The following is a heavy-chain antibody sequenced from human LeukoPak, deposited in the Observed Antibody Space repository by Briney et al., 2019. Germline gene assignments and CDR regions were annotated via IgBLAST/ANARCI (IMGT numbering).Heavy chain of an antibody. CDR2: ICGSGGST. J-gene: IGHJ6*02. CDR3: AKRGDSGSYHYYYYGMDV. Sequence: GGSLRLSCAASGVTFSSYAMSWVRQAPGEGVEWVSAICGSGGSTYYADSVKGRFTISRDNSKNTLYLQMNSLRAEDTAVYYCAKRGDSGSYHYYYYGMDVWGHGTTVTVSS. V-gene: IGHV3-23*01. CDR1: GVTFSSYA. D-gene: IGHD1-26*01.